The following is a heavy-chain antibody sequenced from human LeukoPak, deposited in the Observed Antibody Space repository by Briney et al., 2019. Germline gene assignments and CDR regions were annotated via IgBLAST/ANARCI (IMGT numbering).Heavy chain of an antibody. CDR1: GFTFSAYG. V-gene: IGHV3-33*01. CDR3: ARSIQLWSPSFDY. D-gene: IGHD5-18*01. Sequence: GRSLRLSCAASGFTFSAYGMYWVRQAPGKGLEWVAVIWSGESTTYYADSVKGRFTISRDNSKNTLYLEMNSLRAEDTAVYHCARSIQLWSPSFDYWGQGILVTVSS. CDR2: IWSGESTT. J-gene: IGHJ4*02.